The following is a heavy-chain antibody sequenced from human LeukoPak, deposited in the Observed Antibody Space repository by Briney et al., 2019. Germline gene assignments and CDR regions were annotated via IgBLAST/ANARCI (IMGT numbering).Heavy chain of an antibody. Sequence: ASVKVSCKASGYTFTGYYMHWVRQAPGQGLEWMGWINPNSGGTNYAQKLQGRVTMTTDTSTSTAYMELRSLRSDDTAVYYCARDFPDGSGSYYPTGDFDYWGQGTLVTVSS. J-gene: IGHJ4*02. CDR3: ARDFPDGSGSYYPTGDFDY. CDR1: GYTFTGYY. D-gene: IGHD3-10*01. CDR2: INPNSGGT. V-gene: IGHV1-2*02.